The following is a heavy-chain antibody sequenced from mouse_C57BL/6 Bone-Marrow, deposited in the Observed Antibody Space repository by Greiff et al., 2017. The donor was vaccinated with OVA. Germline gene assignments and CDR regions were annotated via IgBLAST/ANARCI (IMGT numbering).Heavy chain of an antibody. CDR3: ARERVITTVVDLCDY. CDR2: IYPGDGDT. J-gene: IGHJ2*01. CDR1: GYAFSSSW. D-gene: IGHD1-1*01. V-gene: IGHV1-82*01. Sequence: VQLQQSGPELVKPGASVKISCKASGYAFSSSWMNWVKQRPGKGLEWIGRIYPGDGDTNYNGKFKGKATLTADKSSSTAYMQLSSLTSEDSAVYFCARERVITTVVDLCDYWGQGTTLTVSS.